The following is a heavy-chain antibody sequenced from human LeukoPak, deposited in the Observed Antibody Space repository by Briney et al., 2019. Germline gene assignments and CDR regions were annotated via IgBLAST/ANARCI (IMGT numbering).Heavy chain of an antibody. D-gene: IGHD6-19*01. J-gene: IGHJ6*03. CDR2: IYHSGST. V-gene: IGHV4-4*02. CDR1: GGSISSSNW. Sequence: SETLSLTCAVSGGSISSSNWWSWVRQPPGKGLEWIGEIYHSGSTNYNPSLKSRVTMSVDTSKSQFSLKLSSVTAADTAVYYCARLRIAVAGTDYYYYYMDVWGKGTTVTISS. CDR3: ARLRIAVAGTDYYYYYMDV.